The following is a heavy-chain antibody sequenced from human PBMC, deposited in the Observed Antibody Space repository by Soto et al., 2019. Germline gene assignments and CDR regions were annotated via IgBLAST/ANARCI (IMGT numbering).Heavy chain of an antibody. Sequence: QITLKESGPTLVKPTQTLTLTCTFSGFSFTTDGMGEGWIRQPPGKALEWLALIYWDDDKRFSPSLKSRITITKDASRNQVVLTLTNMDPADTATYYCAHVYWAASGTRYYFDYWGQGTLVTVSS. J-gene: IGHJ4*02. CDR3: AHVYWAASGTRYYFDY. D-gene: IGHD1-7*01. V-gene: IGHV2-5*02. CDR1: GFSFTTDGMG. CDR2: IYWDDDK.